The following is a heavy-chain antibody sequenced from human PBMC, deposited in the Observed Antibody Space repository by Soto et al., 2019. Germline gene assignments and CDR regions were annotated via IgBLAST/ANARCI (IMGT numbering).Heavy chain of an antibody. V-gene: IGHV3-9*01. D-gene: IGHD5-18*01. J-gene: IGHJ3*02. CDR2: INWNSRTI. CDR3: VNDFAGYSHGVRDLEI. Sequence: EVQLVESGGGFVQPGRSLTLACATSGFTFKNFAMHWVRQAPGKGLILVSSINWNSRTILYADSVKGRCTISRDTATSSLYLQMDGLRVEDTALYYCVNDFAGYSHGVRDLEIWGQGTMVTVSS. CDR1: GFTFKNFA.